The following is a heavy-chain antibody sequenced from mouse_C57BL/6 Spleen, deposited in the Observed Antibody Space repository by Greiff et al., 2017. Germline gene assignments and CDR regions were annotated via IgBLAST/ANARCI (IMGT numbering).Heavy chain of an antibody. Sequence: EVQLQQSGAELVRPGASVKLSCTASGFNIKDDYMHWVKQRPEQGLEWIGWIDPENGDTEYASKFQGKATITADTSSNTAYLQLSSLTSEDTAVYYCTTKLRGSYYYAMDYWGQGTSVTVSS. J-gene: IGHJ4*01. CDR1: GFNIKDDY. CDR3: TTKLRGSYYYAMDY. V-gene: IGHV14-4*01. D-gene: IGHD1-1*01. CDR2: IDPENGDT.